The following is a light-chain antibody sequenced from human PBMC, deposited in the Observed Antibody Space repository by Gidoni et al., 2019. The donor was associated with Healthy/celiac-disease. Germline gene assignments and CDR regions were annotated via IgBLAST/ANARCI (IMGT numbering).Light chain of an antibody. J-gene: IGKJ4*01. CDR2: DAS. CDR1: QSVSSY. V-gene: IGKV3-11*01. Sequence: VLTQSPATLSLSPGERATLSRRASQSVSSYLTWYQQKPGQAPRLLIYDASSRATGIPARFSGSVSGTVFTLTISSLEPEDFAVYCCQQRSNFGGGTKVEIK. CDR3: QQRSN.